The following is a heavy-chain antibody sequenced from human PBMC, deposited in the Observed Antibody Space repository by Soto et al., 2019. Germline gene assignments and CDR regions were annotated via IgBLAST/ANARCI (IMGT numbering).Heavy chain of an antibody. CDR1: GGSVSSGSYY. V-gene: IGHV4-61*01. CDR2: IYYSGST. Sequence: SETLSLTCTVSGGSVSSGSYYLSWIRPPPGKGLEWIGYIYYSGSTNYNPSLKSRVAISVDTSKNQFSLKLSSVTAADTAVYYCARGYCSGGSCVHKEGGFDYWGQGTLVTVSS. CDR3: ARGYCSGGSCVHKEGGFDY. J-gene: IGHJ4*02. D-gene: IGHD2-15*01.